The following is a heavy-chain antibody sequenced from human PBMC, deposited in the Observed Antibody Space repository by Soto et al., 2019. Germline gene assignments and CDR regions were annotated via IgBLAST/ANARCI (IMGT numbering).Heavy chain of an antibody. CDR2: IWYDGSNK. D-gene: IGHD6-13*01. V-gene: IGHV3-33*01. Sequence: GGSLRLSCAASGFTFSSYGMHWVRQAPGKGLEWVAVIWYDGSNKYYADSVKGRFTISRDNSKNTLYLQMNSLRAEDTAVYYCARDPIAAAGYYYYGMDVWGQGTTVTVS. CDR1: GFTFSSYG. CDR3: ARDPIAAAGYYYYGMDV. J-gene: IGHJ6*02.